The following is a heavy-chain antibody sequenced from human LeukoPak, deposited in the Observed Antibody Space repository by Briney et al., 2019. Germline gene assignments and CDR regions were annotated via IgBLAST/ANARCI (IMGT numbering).Heavy chain of an antibody. D-gene: IGHD6-13*01. V-gene: IGHV3-7*01. CDR1: GFTFSSYW. Sequence: PGGSLRLSCAASGFTFSSYWMSWVRQAPGKGLEWVANIKQDGSEKYYVDSVKGRFTISRDNAKNSLYLQMNSLRAEDTAVYYCARVRVAAAGKKPRTNYFDYWGQGTLVTVSS. CDR3: ARVRVAAAGKKPRTNYFDY. J-gene: IGHJ4*02. CDR2: IKQDGSEK.